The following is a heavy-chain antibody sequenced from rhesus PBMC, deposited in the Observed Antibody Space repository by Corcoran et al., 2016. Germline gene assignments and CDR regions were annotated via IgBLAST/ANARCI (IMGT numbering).Heavy chain of an antibody. CDR1: GGSISSGYG. V-gene: IGHV4S7*01. J-gene: IGHJ6*01. Sequence: QLQLQESGPGLVKPSETLSLTCDVSGGSISSGYGWRWIRQPPGQRLEWIGKIFGSIGGTYSNPSLKSRVTISTDTSKNQFSLKLSSVTAADTAVYYCARVGVLGIGGLDSWGQGVVVTVSS. D-gene: IGHD5-42*01. CDR2: IFGSIGGT. CDR3: ARVGVLGIGGLDS.